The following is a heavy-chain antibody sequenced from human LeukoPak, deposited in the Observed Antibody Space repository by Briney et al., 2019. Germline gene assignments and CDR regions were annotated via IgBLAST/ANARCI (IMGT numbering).Heavy chain of an antibody. Sequence: GESLKISCKDSGYSFTSYWIGWVRQMPGKGLEWMGIIYPGDSDTRYSPSFQGQVTISADKSINTAYLQWSSLKASDTAIYYCARHSGYNWNDPDPFDFWGQGTLVTVSS. CDR1: GYSFTSYW. CDR3: ARHSGYNWNDPDPFDF. J-gene: IGHJ4*02. V-gene: IGHV5-51*01. CDR2: IYPGDSDT. D-gene: IGHD1-1*01.